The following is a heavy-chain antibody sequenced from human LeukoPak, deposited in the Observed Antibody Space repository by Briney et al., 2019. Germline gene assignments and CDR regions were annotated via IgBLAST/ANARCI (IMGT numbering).Heavy chain of an antibody. CDR3: ARESRYYGMDV. Sequence: SETLSLTCTVSGGSISSGDYYWSWIRQPPGKGLEWIGYIYYSGSTNYNPSLKSRVTISVDTSKNQFSLKLSSVTAADTAVYYCARESRYYGMDVWGQGTTVTVSS. V-gene: IGHV4-61*08. CDR1: GGSISSGDYY. CDR2: IYYSGST. J-gene: IGHJ6*02.